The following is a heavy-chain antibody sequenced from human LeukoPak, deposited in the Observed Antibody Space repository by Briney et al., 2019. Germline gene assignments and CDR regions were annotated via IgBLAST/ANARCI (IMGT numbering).Heavy chain of an antibody. CDR3: AGVGPTIL. CDR2: IYYSGST. Sequence: PSETLSLTCTVSGGSISSYYWSGIRQPPGKGLEWIGYIYYSGSTNYNPSLKSRVTMSVDTSKNQFSLKLSSVTAADTAVYYCAGVGPTILWGQGTLVTVSS. V-gene: IGHV4-59*01. CDR1: GGSISSYY. D-gene: IGHD1-26*01. J-gene: IGHJ4*02.